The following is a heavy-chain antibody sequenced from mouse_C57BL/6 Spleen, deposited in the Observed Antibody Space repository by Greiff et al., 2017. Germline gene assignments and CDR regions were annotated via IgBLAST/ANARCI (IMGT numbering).Heavy chain of an antibody. D-gene: IGHD2-5*01. CDR1: GYTFTRYT. Sequence: VQLQQSGAELARPGASVKMSCKASGYTFTRYTMHWVKQRPGQGLEWIGYINPSSGYTKYNQKFKDKATLTADKSSSTAYMQLSSLTSEDSAVXYCARELYSNLDYWGQGTTLTVSS. J-gene: IGHJ2*01. CDR2: INPSSGYT. CDR3: ARELYSNLDY. V-gene: IGHV1-4*01.